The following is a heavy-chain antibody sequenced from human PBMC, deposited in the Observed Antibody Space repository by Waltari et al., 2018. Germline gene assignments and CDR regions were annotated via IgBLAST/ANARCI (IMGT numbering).Heavy chain of an antibody. J-gene: IGHJ4*02. D-gene: IGHD3-22*01. CDR2: IYHSGST. Sequence: QVQLQESGPGLVKPSETLSLTCAVSGYSISSGYYWGWLRQPPGKGLEWIGSIYHSGSTYYNPSLKSRVTISVDTSKNQFSLKLSSVTAADTAVYYCAREDYYDSSGHDYWGQGTLVTVSS. CDR3: AREDYYDSSGHDY. V-gene: IGHV4-38-2*01. CDR1: GYSISSGYY.